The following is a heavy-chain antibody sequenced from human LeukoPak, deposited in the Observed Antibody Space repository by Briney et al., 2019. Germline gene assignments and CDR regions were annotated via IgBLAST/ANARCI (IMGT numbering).Heavy chain of an antibody. J-gene: IGHJ4*02. V-gene: IGHV1-24*01. CDR1: GYTLTELS. CDR2: FDPEDGET. CDR3: ATFPEGTAAATADY. D-gene: IGHD6-13*01. Sequence: ASVKVSCKVSGYTLTELSMHWVRQAPGKGLEWMGGFDPEDGETIYAQKFQGRVTMTEDTSTDTAYMELSSLRSEDTAVYYCATFPEGTAAATADYWGQGTLVTVSS.